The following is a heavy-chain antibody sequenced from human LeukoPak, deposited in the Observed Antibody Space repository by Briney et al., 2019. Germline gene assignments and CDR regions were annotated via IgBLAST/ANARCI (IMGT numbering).Heavy chain of an antibody. CDR3: AKVHGQQLVKRYYFDY. CDR2: IYYSGST. D-gene: IGHD6-13*01. Sequence: SETLSLTCTVSGGSISSYYWSWIRQPPGKGLEWIGYIYYSGSTNYNPSLKSRVTISVDTSKNQFSLKLSSVTAADTAVYYCAKVHGQQLVKRYYFDYWGQGTLVTVSS. V-gene: IGHV4-59*08. J-gene: IGHJ4*02. CDR1: GGSISSYY.